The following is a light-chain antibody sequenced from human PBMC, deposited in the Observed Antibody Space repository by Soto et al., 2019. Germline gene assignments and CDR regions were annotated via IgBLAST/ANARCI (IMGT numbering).Light chain of an antibody. CDR2: CAS. Sequence: ELVLTKSPGTMSLSPGERATLSCRASQSVSSSYLAWYQQKPGQAPRLLIYCASSRATGIPDRVSGSGSGTDFTLTIRNLQSEDFAVYHCQQYDKWPRTCGQGSKVDIK. V-gene: IGKV3-20*01. J-gene: IGKJ1*01. CDR3: QQYDKWPRT. CDR1: QSVSSSY.